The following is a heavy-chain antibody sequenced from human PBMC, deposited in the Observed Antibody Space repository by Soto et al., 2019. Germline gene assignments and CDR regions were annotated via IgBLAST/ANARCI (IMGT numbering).Heavy chain of an antibody. D-gene: IGHD3-9*01. Sequence: QVQLVESGGGVVQPGRSLRLSCAASGFTFSSYAMHWVRRAPGKGLEWVAVISYDGRNKYYADSVKGRFTISRDKSKNTLYLQMNSLRAEDTAVYYFAREQRYSFDPWGQGTLVTVSS. CDR2: ISYDGRNK. V-gene: IGHV3-30-3*01. CDR3: AREQRYSFDP. CDR1: GFTFSSYA. J-gene: IGHJ5*02.